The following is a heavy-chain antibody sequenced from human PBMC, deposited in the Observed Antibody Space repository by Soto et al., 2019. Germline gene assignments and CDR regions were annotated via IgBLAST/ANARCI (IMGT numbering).Heavy chain of an antibody. CDR3: ARDGVSYGMDV. V-gene: IGHV1-69*13. CDR2: IIPIFGTA. CDR1: GYTFTSYD. D-gene: IGHD3-3*01. Sequence: GASVKVSCKASGYTFTSYDINWVRQAPGQGLEWMGGIIPIFGTANYAQKFQGRVTITADESTSTAYMELSSLRSEDTAVYYCARDGVSYGMDVWGQGTTVTVSS. J-gene: IGHJ6*02.